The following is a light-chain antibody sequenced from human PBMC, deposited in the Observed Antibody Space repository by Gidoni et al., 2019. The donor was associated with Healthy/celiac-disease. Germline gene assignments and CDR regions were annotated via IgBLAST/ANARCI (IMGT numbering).Light chain of an antibody. CDR1: QDIRNY. Sequence: DIQMTQSPSSLSESVGDRVTITGQASQDIRNYLNWYQQKPGKAPKLLIYDASNLETGVPSRFSGSGSGTDFTFTISSLQPEDIATYYCQQYYNFFTFXPXTKVDIK. V-gene: IGKV1-33*01. CDR2: DAS. CDR3: QQYYNFFT. J-gene: IGKJ3*01.